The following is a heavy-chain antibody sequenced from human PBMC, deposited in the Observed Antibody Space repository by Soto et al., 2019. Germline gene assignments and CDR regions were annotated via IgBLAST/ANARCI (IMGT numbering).Heavy chain of an antibody. Sequence: PGGSLRLSCAASGFTFSSYEMNWVRQAPGKGLEWVSYISSSGSTIYYADSVKGRFTISRDNAKNSLYLQMNSLRAEDTAVYYCARDPSEMATLQVFDYWGQGTLVTVSS. V-gene: IGHV3-48*03. D-gene: IGHD5-12*01. J-gene: IGHJ4*02. CDR1: GFTFSSYE. CDR3: ARDPSEMATLQVFDY. CDR2: ISSSGSTI.